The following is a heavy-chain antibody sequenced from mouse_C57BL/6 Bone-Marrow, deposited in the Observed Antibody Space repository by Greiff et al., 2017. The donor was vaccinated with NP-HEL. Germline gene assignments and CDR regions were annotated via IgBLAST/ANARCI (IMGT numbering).Heavy chain of an antibody. Sequence: QVQLQQPGAELVKPGASVKMSCKASGYTFTSYWITWVKQRPGQGLEWIGDIYPGSGSTNYNEKFKSKATLTVDTSSSTAYMQLSSLTSEDSSVYYCALYYYGSSRYFDVWGTGTTVTVSS. CDR2: IYPGSGST. CDR3: ALYYYGSSRYFDV. CDR1: GYTFTSYW. J-gene: IGHJ1*03. D-gene: IGHD1-1*01. V-gene: IGHV1-55*01.